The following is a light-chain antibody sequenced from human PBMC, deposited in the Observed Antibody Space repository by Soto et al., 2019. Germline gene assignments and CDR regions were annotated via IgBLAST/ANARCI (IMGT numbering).Light chain of an antibody. CDR2: GVS. Sequence: EIVLTQSPATLSLSPGERATLSCRASQSVSTYLAWYQQRPGQAPRLLIWGVSNRATGIPDRFSGSGSGTDFTLTISRLEPEDFAVYYCQQRSNWPTFGQGTKVDIK. V-gene: IGKV3-11*01. CDR3: QQRSNWPT. J-gene: IGKJ1*01. CDR1: QSVSTY.